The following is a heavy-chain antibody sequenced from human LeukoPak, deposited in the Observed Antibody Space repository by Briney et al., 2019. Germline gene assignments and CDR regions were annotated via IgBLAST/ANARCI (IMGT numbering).Heavy chain of an antibody. CDR1: GGSISSSSYY. CDR3: ASRGSSSWYEYFQH. J-gene: IGHJ1*01. V-gene: IGHV4-39*07. Sequence: SETLSLTCIVSGGSISSSSYYWGWIRQPPGKGLEWIGSIYYSGSTNYNPSLKSRVTISVDTSKNQFSLKLSSVTAADTAVYYCASRGSSSWYEYFQHWGQGTLVTVSS. CDR2: IYYSGST. D-gene: IGHD6-13*01.